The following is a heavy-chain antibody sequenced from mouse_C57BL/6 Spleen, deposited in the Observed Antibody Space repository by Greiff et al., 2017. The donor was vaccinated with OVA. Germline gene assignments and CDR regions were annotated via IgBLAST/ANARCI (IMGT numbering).Heavy chain of an antibody. Sequence: VMLVESVAELMKPGASVKLSCKATGYTFTGYWIAWVKQRPGHGLEWIGEILPGGGSTNYNEKFKGRATFTADTSSNTVYMQLSSLTTEDSAIYYCASPIKYYFDYWGQGTTLTVSS. D-gene: IGHD1-3*01. CDR1: GYTFTGYW. J-gene: IGHJ2*01. V-gene: IGHV1-9*01. CDR3: ASPIKYYFDY. CDR2: ILPGGGST.